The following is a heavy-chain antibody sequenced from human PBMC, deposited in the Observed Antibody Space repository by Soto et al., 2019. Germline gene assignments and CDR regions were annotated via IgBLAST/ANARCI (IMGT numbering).Heavy chain of an antibody. Sequence: SETLSLTCTVSGGSISSGGYYWSWIRQHPGKGLEWIGYIYYSGSTYYNPSLKSRVTISVDTSKNQFSLKLSSVTAADTAVYYCASRMVRGVIMGGLRDYWGQGTLVTVSS. J-gene: IGHJ4*02. CDR3: ASRMVRGVIMGGLRDY. CDR1: GGSISSGGYY. CDR2: IYYSGST. D-gene: IGHD3-10*01. V-gene: IGHV4-31*03.